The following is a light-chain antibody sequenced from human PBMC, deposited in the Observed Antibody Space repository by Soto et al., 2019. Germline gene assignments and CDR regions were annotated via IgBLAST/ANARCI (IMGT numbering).Light chain of an antibody. Sequence: PLTQSLATRSTSTGRSSTITCRASQSVSSWLAWYQQKPGNAPKLLINGASTLMGGVPSRFSGSGSGTEFTLTISSLQPDDVATYYCQQYKSYLYTFGQGTKVDIK. V-gene: IGKV1-5*01. J-gene: IGKJ2*01. CDR1: QSVSSW. CDR3: QQYKSYLYT. CDR2: GAS.